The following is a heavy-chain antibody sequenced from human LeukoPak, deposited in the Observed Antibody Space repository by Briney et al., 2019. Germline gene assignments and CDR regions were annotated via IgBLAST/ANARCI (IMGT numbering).Heavy chain of an antibody. D-gene: IGHD5/OR15-5a*01. CDR3: ARDRLDIVSTIYSY. CDR1: GYSFSNYG. CDR2: ISAYNGNT. Sequence: ASVKVSCKASGYSFSNYGIAWVRQAPGQGLEWLGWISAYNGNTKYAQLFQGRLILTTDSSASTAYMELRSLTSDDTALYFCARDRLDIVSTIYSYWGQGTLVTVSS. V-gene: IGHV1-18*01. J-gene: IGHJ4*02.